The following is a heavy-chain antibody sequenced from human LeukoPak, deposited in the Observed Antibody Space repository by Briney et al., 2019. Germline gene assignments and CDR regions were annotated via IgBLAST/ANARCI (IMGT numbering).Heavy chain of an antibody. CDR1: GGSISSSSYY. J-gene: IGHJ6*02. Sequence: SETLSLTCTVSGGSISSSSYYWVWIRQPPGKGLEWIASIYYSGSTYYNPSLKSRVTISVDTAKNQFSLKLSSVTAADTAVYYCARSGYSGSYFSYYGMDAWGQGTTVTVSS. CDR3: ARSGYSGSYFSYYGMDA. D-gene: IGHD1-26*01. CDR2: IYYSGST. V-gene: IGHV4-39*01.